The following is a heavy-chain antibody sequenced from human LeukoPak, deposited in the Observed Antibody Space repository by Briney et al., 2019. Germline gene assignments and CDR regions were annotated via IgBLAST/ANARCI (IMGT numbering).Heavy chain of an antibody. CDR2: ISYDGSNK. J-gene: IGHJ2*01. V-gene: IGHV3-30*18. CDR3: AKGHFDL. Sequence: GGSLRLSCAASGFTFSSYVMHWVRQAPGKGLEWVAVISYDGSNKYYADSVKGRFTISRDNSKNTLYLQMNSLRAEDTAVYYCAKGHFDLWGRGTLVTVSS. CDR1: GFTFSSYV.